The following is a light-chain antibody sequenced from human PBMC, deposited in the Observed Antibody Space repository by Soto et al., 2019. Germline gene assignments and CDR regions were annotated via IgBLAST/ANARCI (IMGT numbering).Light chain of an antibody. V-gene: IGKV3-15*01. CDR1: QSVGSN. CDR3: QQYNNWPPDRT. J-gene: IGKJ1*01. CDR2: GAS. Sequence: EIVMTQSPATLSVSPGERATLSCRASQSVGSNLAWYQLKPGQAPRLLIYGASTRDTGIPARFSGSGSGTDFTLTISSLHSEDFAIYFCQQYNNWPPDRTFGQGTKVEIK.